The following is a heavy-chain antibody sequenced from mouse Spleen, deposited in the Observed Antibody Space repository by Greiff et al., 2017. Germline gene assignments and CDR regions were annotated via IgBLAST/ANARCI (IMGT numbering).Heavy chain of an antibody. Sequence: VQLQQSGPELVKPGASVKISCKASGYAFTGDYMNWVKQSPEKSLEWIGEINPNTGDTTYNQNFKAKATLTVDKSSSTAYMQLKSLTSEDSAVYYCATSHYGGFAYWGQGTLVTVSA. CDR3: ATSHYGGFAY. D-gene: IGHD1-1*01. V-gene: IGHV1-42*01. J-gene: IGHJ3*01. CDR1: GYAFTGDY. CDR2: INPNTGDT.